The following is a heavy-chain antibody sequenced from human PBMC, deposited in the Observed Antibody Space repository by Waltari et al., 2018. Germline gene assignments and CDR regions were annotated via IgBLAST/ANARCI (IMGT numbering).Heavy chain of an antibody. Sequence: QVQLQQWGAGLLKPSETLSLTCAVYGGSFSGYYWSWIRQPPGKGLEWIGEINHSGSTNYNPSLKSRVTISVDTSKNQFSLKLSSVTAADTAVYYCARGLHRFYYYMDVWGKGTTVTVSS. D-gene: IGHD4-4*01. CDR3: ARGLHRFYYYMDV. CDR2: INHSGST. CDR1: GGSFSGYY. V-gene: IGHV4-34*01. J-gene: IGHJ6*03.